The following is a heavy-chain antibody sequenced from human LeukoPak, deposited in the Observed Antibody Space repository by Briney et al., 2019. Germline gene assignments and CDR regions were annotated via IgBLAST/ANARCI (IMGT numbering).Heavy chain of an antibody. D-gene: IGHD2-8*01. Sequence: GGSLRLSCAASGFTFSAYGMTWVRQAPGKGLEWVSHISDRGDNTYYADPVQGRFTISRDNSNNTVYLQMDSLSADDTAVYYCAKDLQSVDGDYPGYWGQGTLVTVSS. J-gene: IGHJ4*02. CDR3: AKDLQSVDGDYPGY. CDR1: GFTFSAYG. CDR2: ISDRGDNT. V-gene: IGHV3-23*01.